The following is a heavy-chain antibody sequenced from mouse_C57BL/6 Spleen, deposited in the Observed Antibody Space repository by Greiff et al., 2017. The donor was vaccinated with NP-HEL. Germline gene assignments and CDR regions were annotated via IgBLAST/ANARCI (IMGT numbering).Heavy chain of an antibody. D-gene: IGHD2-4*01. CDR3: TTGRLRDYYAMDY. V-gene: IGHV14-4*01. Sequence: EVQLQQSGAELVRPGASVKLSCTASGFNIKDDYMHWVKQRPEQGLEWIGWIDPENGDTEYASKFQGKATITADTSSNTAYLQLSSLTSEDTAVYYYTTGRLRDYYAMDYWGQGTSVTVSS. CDR1: GFNIKDDY. CDR2: IDPENGDT. J-gene: IGHJ4*01.